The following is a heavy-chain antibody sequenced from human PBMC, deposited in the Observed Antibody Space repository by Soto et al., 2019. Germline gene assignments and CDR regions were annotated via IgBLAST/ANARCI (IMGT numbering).Heavy chain of an antibody. Sequence: EVQVLDSGGGLVQPGGSLRLSCAASGFPFNNYAMNWVRQAPGKGLEWVATISATGGSTYYADSVKGRFTISRDNSKNTLYLQMNGLRVEDTAVYYCAKDRLAGNFDYWGQGTQVTVSS. J-gene: IGHJ4*02. V-gene: IGHV3-23*01. CDR3: AKDRLAGNFDY. CDR2: ISATGGST. CDR1: GFPFNNYA.